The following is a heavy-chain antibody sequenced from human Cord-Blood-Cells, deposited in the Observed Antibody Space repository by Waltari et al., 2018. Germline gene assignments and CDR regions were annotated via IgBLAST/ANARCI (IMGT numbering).Heavy chain of an antibody. V-gene: IGHV1-69*06. CDR1: GGTFSSYA. Sequence: QVQLVQSGAEVKKPGSSVKVSCKASGGTFSSYAISWVRQAPGQGLEWMGGIIPIFGTANYTQKFQGRVTITADKSTSTAYMELSSLRSEDTAVYYCARGGSDILTGPDAFDIWGQGTMVTVSS. CDR3: ARGGSDILTGPDAFDI. D-gene: IGHD3-9*01. J-gene: IGHJ3*02. CDR2: IIPIFGTA.